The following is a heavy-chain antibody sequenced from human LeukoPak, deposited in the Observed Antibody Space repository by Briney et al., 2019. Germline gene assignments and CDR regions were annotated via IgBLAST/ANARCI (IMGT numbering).Heavy chain of an antibody. J-gene: IGHJ6*03. CDR3: ARMGYCSGGSCPSDYYYMDV. CDR1: GGSISSSSYY. CDR2: INHSGST. D-gene: IGHD2-15*01. V-gene: IGHV4-39*07. Sequence: SETLSLTCTVSGGSISSSSYYWSWIRQPPGKGLEWIGEINHSGSTNYNPSLRSRVTISVDRPKNQFSLKLSSVTAADTAVYYCARMGYCSGGSCPSDYYYMDVWGKGTTVTISS.